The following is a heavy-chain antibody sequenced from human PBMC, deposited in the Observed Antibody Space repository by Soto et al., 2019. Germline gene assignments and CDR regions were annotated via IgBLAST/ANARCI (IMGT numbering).Heavy chain of an antibody. Sequence: SETLSLSCAVYGGSFSADYWSWIRQPPGKGLGWIGEINHSGGTSYNPSLKSRVTISVDTPKSQFSLKLTSVTAADRAVYYCARGSVDTVDSSGLYEYWGQGTPVTVSS. CDR1: GGSFSADY. J-gene: IGHJ4*02. CDR2: INHSGGT. CDR3: ARGSVDTVDSSGLYEY. V-gene: IGHV4-34*01. D-gene: IGHD3-22*01.